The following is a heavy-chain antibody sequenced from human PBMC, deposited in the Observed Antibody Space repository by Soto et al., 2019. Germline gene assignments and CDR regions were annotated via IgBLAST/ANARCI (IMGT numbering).Heavy chain of an antibody. J-gene: IGHJ5*02. D-gene: IGHD6-13*01. CDR3: AREGVEQQLVPHNWFDP. CDR1: GGSISSGGYY. CDR2: IYYSGST. V-gene: IGHV4-31*03. Sequence: PSETLSLTCTVSGGSISSGGYYWSWIRQHPGKGLEWIGYIYYSGSTYYNPSLKSRVTISVDTSKNQFSLKLSSVTAADTAVYYCAREGVEQQLVPHNWFDPWGQGTLVTVSS.